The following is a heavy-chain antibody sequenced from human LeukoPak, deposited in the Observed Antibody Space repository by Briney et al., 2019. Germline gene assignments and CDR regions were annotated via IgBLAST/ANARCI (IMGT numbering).Heavy chain of an antibody. V-gene: IGHV1-46*01. D-gene: IGHD1-26*01. J-gene: IGHJ4*02. CDR3: ARDREVGATQRCFDY. CDR1: GYTFTSYY. CDR2: INPSGGDT. Sequence: ASVKVSCKASGYTFTSYYLHWVRQAPGQGLEGMGVINPSGGDTTYAQKFQGRVTMSRDTSTNTVYMDLSSLRSEDSALYYCARDREVGATQRCFDYWGQGTLVTVSS.